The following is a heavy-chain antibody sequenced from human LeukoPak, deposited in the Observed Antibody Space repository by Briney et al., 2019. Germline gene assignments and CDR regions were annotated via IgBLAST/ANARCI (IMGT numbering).Heavy chain of an antibody. CDR2: IIPIFGTA. Sequence: SVKVSCKASGGTFSSYAISWVRQAPGQGLEWMGGIIPIFGTANYAQKFQGRVTITADESTSTAYMELSSLRSEDTAVYYCARSAHNYDFWSGYFDAFEIWGQGTMVTVSS. V-gene: IGHV1-69*13. CDR3: ARSAHNYDFWSGYFDAFEI. CDR1: GGTFSSYA. D-gene: IGHD3-3*01. J-gene: IGHJ3*02.